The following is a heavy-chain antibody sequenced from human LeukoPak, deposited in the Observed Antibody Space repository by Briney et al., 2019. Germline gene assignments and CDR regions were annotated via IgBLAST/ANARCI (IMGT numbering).Heavy chain of an antibody. CDR3: ARSGYKDWFDP. J-gene: IGHJ5*02. CDR1: GGSISTYY. Sequence: SETLSLTCTVSGGSISTYYWSWIRQPPGKGLEWIGYIYYSGNTNYNPSLKSRVTISVDTSKNQFSLKLSSVTAADTAVYYCARSGYKDWFDPWGQGTLVTVSS. V-gene: IGHV4-59*01. CDR2: IYYSGNT. D-gene: IGHD5-18*01.